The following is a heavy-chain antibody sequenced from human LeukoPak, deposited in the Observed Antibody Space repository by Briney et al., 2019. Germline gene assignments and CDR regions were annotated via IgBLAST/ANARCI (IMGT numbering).Heavy chain of an antibody. CDR3: ALPVTTPDY. D-gene: IGHD4-17*01. J-gene: IGHJ4*02. CDR1: GFTFSKAY. Sequence: GGSLRLSCAASGFTFSKAYMSWVRQAPGKGLEWVSAISGSGGSTYYADSVKGRFTISRDNSKNTLYLQMNSLRAEDTAVYYCALPVTTPDYWGQGTLVTVSS. CDR2: ISGSGGST. V-gene: IGHV3-23*01.